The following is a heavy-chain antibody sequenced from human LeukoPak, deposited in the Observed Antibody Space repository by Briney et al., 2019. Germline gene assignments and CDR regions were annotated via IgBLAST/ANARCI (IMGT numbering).Heavy chain of an antibody. J-gene: IGHJ1*01. D-gene: IGHD6-19*01. V-gene: IGHV3-9*01. CDR1: GFTFDDYA. CDR3: AKDARRIKYSSGWYLQYFQH. CDR2: ISWNSGSI. Sequence: GGSLRLSCAASGFTFDDYAMHWVRQAPGKGLEWVSGISWNSGSIGYADSVKGRFTISRDNAKNSLYLQMNSLRAEDTALYYCAKDARRIKYSSGWYLQYFQHWGQGTLVTVSS.